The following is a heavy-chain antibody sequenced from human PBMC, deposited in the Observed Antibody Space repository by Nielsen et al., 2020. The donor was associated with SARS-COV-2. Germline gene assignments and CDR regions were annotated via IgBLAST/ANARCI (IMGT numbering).Heavy chain of an antibody. Sequence: GGSLRLSCAASGFTFSNAWMSWVRQAPGKGLEWVGRIKSTSDGGTTDYAAPVKGRFTISRDDSKKTLYLQMNSLKTEDTAVYYCTTPPYDSSGYYYYYYYGMDVWGQGTTVTVSS. CDR2: IKSTSDGGTT. V-gene: IGHV3-15*01. D-gene: IGHD3-22*01. CDR1: GFTFSNAW. CDR3: TTPPYDSSGYYYYYYYGMDV. J-gene: IGHJ6*02.